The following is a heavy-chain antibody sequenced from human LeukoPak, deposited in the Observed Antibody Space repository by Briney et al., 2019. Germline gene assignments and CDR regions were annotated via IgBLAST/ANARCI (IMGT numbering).Heavy chain of an antibody. J-gene: IGHJ5*02. CDR1: GYTFTGYY. Sequence: GASVKVSCKASGYTFTGYYMHWVRQAPGQGLEWMGRINPNSGGTNYAQKFQGRVTMTRDTSISTAYMELSRLRSDDTAVYYCARTRRGVAVAVGEPFDPWGQGTLVTVSP. CDR2: INPNSGGT. D-gene: IGHD6-19*01. CDR3: ARTRRGVAVAVGEPFDP. V-gene: IGHV1-2*06.